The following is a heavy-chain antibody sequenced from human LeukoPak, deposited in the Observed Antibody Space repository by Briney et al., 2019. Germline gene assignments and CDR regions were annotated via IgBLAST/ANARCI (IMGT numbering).Heavy chain of an antibody. D-gene: IGHD3-10*01. J-gene: IGHJ4*02. V-gene: IGHV3-7*01. CDR2: IKQDGSEK. CDR1: GLTFSSYA. Sequence: PGGSLRLSCAASGLTFSSYAMSWVRQAPGKGLEWVANIKQDGSEKYYVDSVKGRFTISRDNAKNSLYLQMNSLRAEDTAVYYCARDLYGSGSYYPYFDYWGQGTLVTVSS. CDR3: ARDLYGSGSYYPYFDY.